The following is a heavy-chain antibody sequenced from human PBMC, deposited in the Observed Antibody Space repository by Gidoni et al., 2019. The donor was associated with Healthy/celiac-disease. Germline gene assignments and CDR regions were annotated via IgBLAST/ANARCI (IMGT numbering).Heavy chain of an antibody. CDR1: GGSFSGYY. CDR3: ARGHKGSGSYYARQTFDY. CDR2: INHSGST. J-gene: IGHJ4*02. Sequence: QVQLQQWGAGLLKPSETLSLTCAVYGGSFSGYYWSWIRQPPGKGLEWIGEINHSGSTNYNPSLKSRVTISVDTSKNQFSLKLSSVTAADTAVYYCARGHKGSGSYYARQTFDYWGQGTLVTVSS. D-gene: IGHD3-10*01. V-gene: IGHV4-34*01.